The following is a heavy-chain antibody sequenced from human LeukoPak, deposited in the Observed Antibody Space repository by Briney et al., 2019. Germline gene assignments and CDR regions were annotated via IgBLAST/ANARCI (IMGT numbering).Heavy chain of an antibody. CDR3: ARDQAGALDY. J-gene: IGHJ4*02. V-gene: IGHV3-9*01. D-gene: IGHD4-17*01. CDR2: ISWNSGRI. CDR1: GFTFDDYA. Sequence: GRSLRLSCAASGFTFDDYAMYWVRQAPGKGLEWVAGISWNSGRIGYVDSVKGRFTISRDNAKNSLYLQMNSLRAEDTAVYSCARDQAGALDYWGQGILVTVSS.